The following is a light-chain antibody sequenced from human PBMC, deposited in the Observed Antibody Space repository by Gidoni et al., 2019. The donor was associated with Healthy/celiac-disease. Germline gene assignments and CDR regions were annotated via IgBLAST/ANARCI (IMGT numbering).Light chain of an antibody. V-gene: IGKV1-39*01. CDR1: QSISSY. Sequence: DIQMTQSPSSLSASVRDRVTITCRASQSISSYLNWYQQKPGKAPKLLIYAESSLQSGVPSRFSGSGSGTDFTLTISSLQPEDFATYYCQQSYSTPLTFGPGTKVDIK. J-gene: IGKJ3*01. CDR2: AES. CDR3: QQSYSTPLT.